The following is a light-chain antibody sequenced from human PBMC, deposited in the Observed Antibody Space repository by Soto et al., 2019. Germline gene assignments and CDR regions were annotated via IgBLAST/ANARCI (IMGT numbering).Light chain of an antibody. V-gene: IGKV3-15*01. CDR2: GAS. J-gene: IGKJ1*01. CDR3: QQYNNWPKT. CDR1: QSVSSN. Sequence: EIVMTQSPATLSVSPGERGTLSCRASQSVSSNLAWYQQKPGQAPRLLIYGASTRATGIPARLSGSGSGTEFTLTISSLQSEDFAVYYCQQYNNWPKTFGQGTKVDIK.